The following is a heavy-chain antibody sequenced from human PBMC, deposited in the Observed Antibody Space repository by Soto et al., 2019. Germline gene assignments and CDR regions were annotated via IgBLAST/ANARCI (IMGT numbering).Heavy chain of an antibody. D-gene: IGHD3-10*01. Sequence: QVQLVESGGGVVQPGRSLRLSCAASGFTFSSYGMHWVRQAPGKGLEWVAVISYDGSNKYYADSVKGRFTISRDNSKNTLYLQMNSLRAEDTAVYYCAKDIIPLDYWGQGTLVTVSS. J-gene: IGHJ4*02. CDR2: ISYDGSNK. CDR1: GFTFSSYG. V-gene: IGHV3-30*18. CDR3: AKDIIPLDY.